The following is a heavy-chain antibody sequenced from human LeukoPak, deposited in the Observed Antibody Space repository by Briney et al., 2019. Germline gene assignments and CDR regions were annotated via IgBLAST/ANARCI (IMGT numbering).Heavy chain of an antibody. CDR1: GFTFSSYG. CDR3: ARGSEPGAFDI. Sequence: GGSLRLSCAASGFTFSSYGMHWVRQAPGKGLEWVAVIWYDGSNKYYADSVKGRFTISRDNSKNTLYLQMNSLRAEDTAVYYCARGSEPGAFDIWGQGTMVTVPS. CDR2: IWYDGSNK. J-gene: IGHJ3*02. V-gene: IGHV3-33*01. D-gene: IGHD6-19*01.